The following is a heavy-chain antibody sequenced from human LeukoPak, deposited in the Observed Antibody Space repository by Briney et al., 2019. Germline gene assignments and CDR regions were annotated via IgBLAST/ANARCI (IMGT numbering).Heavy chain of an antibody. D-gene: IGHD3-22*01. Sequence: ASVKVSCKASGHTFTSYYMHWVRQAPGQGLEWMGIINPSGGSTSYAQKFQGRVTMTRDMSTSTVYMELSSLRSEDMAVYYCAREAASSGKQFDIWGQGTMVTVSS. CDR3: AREAASSGKQFDI. CDR1: GHTFTSYY. V-gene: IGHV1-46*01. J-gene: IGHJ3*02. CDR2: INPSGGST.